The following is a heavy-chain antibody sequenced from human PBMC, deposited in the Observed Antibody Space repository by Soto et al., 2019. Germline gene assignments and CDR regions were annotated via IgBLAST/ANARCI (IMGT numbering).Heavy chain of an antibody. J-gene: IGHJ6*03. CDR1: GFTFSNYV. CDR2: FSNSGSNT. CDR3: ARRGRPLPHYSYYMDV. V-gene: IGHV3-23*01. Sequence: EVQLLEYGGGLVQPGGSLRLSCAASGFTFSNYVMSWVRQAPGKGLEWVSSFSNSGSNTYYAESVKGRFTISRDNSKNTMYLQMNSLRAEDTALYYCARRGRPLPHYSYYMDVWGKGTTVTVSS.